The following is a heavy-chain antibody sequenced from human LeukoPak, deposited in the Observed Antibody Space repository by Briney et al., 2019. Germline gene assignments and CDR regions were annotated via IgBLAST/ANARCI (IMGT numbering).Heavy chain of an antibody. CDR1: GGSFSAHS. CDR3: AMVVWGSYFDY. V-gene: IGHV4-34*01. J-gene: IGHJ4*02. CDR2: INHSGSI. Sequence: PSETLSLTCAVYGGSFSAHSWSWIRQPPGKGLEWIGEINHSGSINYNPSLKSRVTTSVDTSKNQFSLKLSSVTAADTAVYYCAMVVWGSYFDYWGQGTLVTVSS. D-gene: IGHD3-16*01.